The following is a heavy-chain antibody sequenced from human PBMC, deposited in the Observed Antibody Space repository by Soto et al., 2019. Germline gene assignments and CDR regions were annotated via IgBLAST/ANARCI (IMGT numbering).Heavy chain of an antibody. V-gene: IGHV1-2*02. Sequence: QLHLVQSGAVVKKPGASVTVSCSASGYPVTAYYMHWVRQAPGRGLEWMGGINPATGAAKYTQTFQGRVTMTPDTSTSTVFLELGGLTSEDTAGFYWVRGGGVGVAGSAAFDMWGQGTLVTVSS. CDR1: GYPVTAYY. CDR2: INPATGAA. CDR3: VRGGGVGVAGSAAFDM. D-gene: IGHD3-3*01. J-gene: IGHJ3*02.